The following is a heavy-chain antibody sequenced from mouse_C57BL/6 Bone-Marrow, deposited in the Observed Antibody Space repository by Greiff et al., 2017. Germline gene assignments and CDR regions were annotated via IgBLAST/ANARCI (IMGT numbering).Heavy chain of an antibody. D-gene: IGHD3-3*01. CDR1: GYTFTSYW. Sequence: VQLQQPGAELVRPGSSVKLSCKASGYTFTSYWMDWVKQRPGQGLEWIGNIYPSDSETHYNQKFKDKATLTVGKSSSTAYMQLSSLASEDSAVYYCARWGWDWYFDVWGTGTTVTVSA. J-gene: IGHJ1*03. V-gene: IGHV1-61*01. CDR3: ARWGWDWYFDV. CDR2: IYPSDSET.